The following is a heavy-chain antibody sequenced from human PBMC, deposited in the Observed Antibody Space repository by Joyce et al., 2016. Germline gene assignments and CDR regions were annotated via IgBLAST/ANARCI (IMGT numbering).Heavy chain of an antibody. CDR2: IDTNGGTT. CDR1: GFTFRNYA. D-gene: IGHD2-15*01. CDR3: VKGPGEIVVGWFAS. J-gene: IGHJ5*01. V-gene: IGHV3-64D*06. Sequence: EVQLVESGGGLVQRGGSLRLSCSASGFTFRNYAMHWVHQAPGKSPKYVSSIDTNGGTTYDADSVKGRFIISRENSKNTLYLQMSLLRIEDTAIYYCVKGPGEIVVGWFASWGQDTLVAVSS.